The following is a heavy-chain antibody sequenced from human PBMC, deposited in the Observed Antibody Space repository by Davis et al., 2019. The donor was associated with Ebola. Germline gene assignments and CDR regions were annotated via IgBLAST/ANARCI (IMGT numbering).Heavy chain of an antibody. CDR3: VKDFQSYVAVAGTKDH. CDR2: MSHDGNKE. Sequence: GESLKISCAASGFTFNKYGIHWVRQAPGKGLEWVALMSHDGNKEYYSDSVKGRFTISRDNSRNTVFLQMNSLRAEDTAIYYCVKDFQSYVAVAGTKDHWGQGTLVTVSS. D-gene: IGHD6-19*01. V-gene: IGHV3-30*18. CDR1: GFTFNKYG. J-gene: IGHJ4*02.